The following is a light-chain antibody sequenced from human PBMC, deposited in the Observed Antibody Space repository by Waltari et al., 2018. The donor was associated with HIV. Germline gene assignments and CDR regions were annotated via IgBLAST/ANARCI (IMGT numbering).Light chain of an antibody. Sequence: QSALTQPRSVSGSPGQSVTISCTGTSSAVGGYDPVPWYLQHPGKVPKLIIYEVIKRPSGVPDRFSGSKSGNTASLTISGLQTEDEADYFCCSYAGTYTYVLFGGGTKLTVL. J-gene: IGLJ3*02. CDR3: CSYAGTYTYVL. CDR2: EVI. CDR1: SSAVGGYDP. V-gene: IGLV2-11*01.